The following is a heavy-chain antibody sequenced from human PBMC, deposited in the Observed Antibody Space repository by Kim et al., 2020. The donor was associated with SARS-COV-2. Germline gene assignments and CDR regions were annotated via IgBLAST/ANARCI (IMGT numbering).Heavy chain of an antibody. CDR3: ARDHPATYYYYGMDV. D-gene: IGHD2-15*01. CDR2: IWYDGSNK. CDR1: GFTFSSYG. J-gene: IGHJ6*02. Sequence: GSLRLSCAASGFTFSSYGMHWVRQAPGKGLEWVAVIWYDGSNKYYADSVKGRFTISRDNSKNTLYLQMNSLRAEDTAVYYCARDHPATYYYYGMDVWGQGTTVTVSS. V-gene: IGHV3-33*01.